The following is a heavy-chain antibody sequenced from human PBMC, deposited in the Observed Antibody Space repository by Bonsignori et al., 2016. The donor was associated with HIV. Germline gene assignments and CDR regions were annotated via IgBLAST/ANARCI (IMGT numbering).Heavy chain of an antibody. V-gene: IGHV4-39*07. D-gene: IGHD1-26*01. Sequence: QVQLQESGPGLVKPSETLSLTCTVSGDSISSSNYYWSWIRQPPGKGLEWIGNIFYTGSAGYNPSLQSRVAMSLDTSKNLFSLKVTSVTAADTAVYYCAREWDIILDQAFDVWGQGAMVNVSS. CDR1: GDSISSSNYY. J-gene: IGHJ3*01. CDR2: IFYTGSA. CDR3: AREWDIILDQAFDV.